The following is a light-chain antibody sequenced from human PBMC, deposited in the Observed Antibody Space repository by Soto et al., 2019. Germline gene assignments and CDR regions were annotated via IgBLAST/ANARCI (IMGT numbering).Light chain of an antibody. CDR1: QSVHSA. J-gene: IGKJ4*01. CDR2: DAS. CDR3: QQYGTWPPLT. Sequence: DIVMTQSPATLSVSPGEGATLSCRASQSVHSAIAWYQQRPGQTPRHLIYDASTRATGIPDRFSGSGSGTEFTLTISSLQSEDFAIYYCQQYGTWPPLTFGGGTKVEI. V-gene: IGKV3-15*01.